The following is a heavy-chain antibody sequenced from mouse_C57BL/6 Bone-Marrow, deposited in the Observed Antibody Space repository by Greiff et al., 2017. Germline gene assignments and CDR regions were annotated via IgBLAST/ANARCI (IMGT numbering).Heavy chain of an antibody. Sequence: QVQLQQSGAELVRPGASVTLSCKASGYTFTDYEMHWVKQTPVHGLEWIGALDPETGGTAYNQKFKGKAILTADKSSSTAYMELLSLTSEDSAVYYCTRDYGSRGDWYFDVWGTGTTVTVSS. CDR2: LDPETGGT. CDR1: GYTFTDYE. CDR3: TRDYGSRGDWYFDV. D-gene: IGHD1-1*01. J-gene: IGHJ1*03. V-gene: IGHV1-15*01.